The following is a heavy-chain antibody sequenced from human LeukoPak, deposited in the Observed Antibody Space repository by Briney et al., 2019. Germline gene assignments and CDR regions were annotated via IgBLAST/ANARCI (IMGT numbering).Heavy chain of an antibody. CDR1: GGSISSYY. D-gene: IGHD2-15*01. J-gene: IGHJ6*03. CDR3: ASFYCSGGSCYQYYYYYYMDV. CDR2: IYYSGST. V-gene: IGHV4-59*04. Sequence: SETLSLTCTVSGGSISSYYWSWIRQPPGKGLEWIGIIYYSGSTYYNPSLKSRVTISVDTSKNQFYLKMSSVTAADTAVYYCASFYCSGGSCYQYYYYYYMDVWGKGTTVAISS.